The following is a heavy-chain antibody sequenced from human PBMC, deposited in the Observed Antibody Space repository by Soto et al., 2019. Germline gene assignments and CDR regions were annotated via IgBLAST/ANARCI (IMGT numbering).Heavy chain of an antibody. Sequence: GAAVKASSKASCNMIPANCIHWGRPAPGQGFEGLGWINPHRGATNYAKKFLGRVTIRADKSASTAYMDLARLKSDDTAVYYCVRAHALGFSNWFDPWGRGTLVTLSS. CDR2: INPHRGAT. J-gene: IGHJ5*02. CDR1: CNMIPANC. CDR3: VRAHALGFSNWFDP. D-gene: IGHD3-10*01. V-gene: IGHV1-2*02.